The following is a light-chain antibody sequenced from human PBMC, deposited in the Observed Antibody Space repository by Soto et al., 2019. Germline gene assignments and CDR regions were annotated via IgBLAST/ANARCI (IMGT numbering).Light chain of an antibody. J-gene: IGKJ1*01. CDR3: QQYNTYPWT. V-gene: IGKV1-5*01. Sequence: DIQMTQSPSTLSASVGDRVTITCRASQRVTTWLAWYQQKPGQAPNLLIHDASTLEPGVPSRFRGSGSGTVFTLTISSLQPDDFATYYCQQYNTYPWTFGQGTKVDIK. CDR1: QRVTTW. CDR2: DAS.